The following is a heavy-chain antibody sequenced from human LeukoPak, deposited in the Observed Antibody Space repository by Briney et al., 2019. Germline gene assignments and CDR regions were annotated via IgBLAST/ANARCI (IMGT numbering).Heavy chain of an antibody. CDR2: ISSSGTTI. V-gene: IGHV3-48*03. CDR3: ARPDGDYYYGSGSYFHY. J-gene: IGHJ4*02. CDR1: ELTFSSYE. Sequence: GGTLRLSCAASELTFSSYEMNWGRQAPGKGLEWVSYISSSGTTIYYADSVKGRFTISRDNAKNSMYLQMNSLRAEDTAVYYCARPDGDYYYGSGSYFHYWGQGTLVTVSS. D-gene: IGHD3-10*01.